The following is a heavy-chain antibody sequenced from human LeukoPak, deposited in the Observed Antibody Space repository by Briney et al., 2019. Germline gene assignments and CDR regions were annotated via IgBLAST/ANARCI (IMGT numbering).Heavy chain of an antibody. V-gene: IGHV3-21*01. J-gene: IGHJ4*02. CDR2: ISSSSYI. CDR1: GFTFSSYS. Sequence: GGSLRLSCAASGFTFSSYSMNWVRQAPGKGLEWVSSISSSSYIYYADSVKGRFTISRDNAKNSLYPQMNSLRAEDTAVYYCARATVTNGFDYWGQGTLVTVSS. CDR3: ARATVTNGFDY. D-gene: IGHD4-11*01.